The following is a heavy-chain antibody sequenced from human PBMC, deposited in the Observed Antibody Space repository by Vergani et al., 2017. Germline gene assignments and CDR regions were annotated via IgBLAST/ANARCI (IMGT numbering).Heavy chain of an antibody. Sequence: QVQLVEWGGGVVQPGGSLRLSCTASGFIFSSHGMHWVRQAPGKGLEWVAFIRYDGSNKYYADSVKGRFTISRDNSKNTLYLQMNSLRAEDTAVYYCAKRDKFVWGSYRYRETGFGFDYWGQGTLVTVSS. D-gene: IGHD3-16*02. CDR3: AKRDKFVWGSYRYRETGFGFDY. CDR1: GFIFSSHG. J-gene: IGHJ4*02. V-gene: IGHV3-30*02. CDR2: IRYDGSNK.